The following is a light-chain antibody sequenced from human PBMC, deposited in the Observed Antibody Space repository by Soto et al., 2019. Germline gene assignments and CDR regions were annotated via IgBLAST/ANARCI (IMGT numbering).Light chain of an antibody. CDR3: QQYNTYPWT. Sequence: IQMTHSPSTLSASVEDRVTFICGASQGISYGLAWYQQKPGKAPILLISDASSLEDGVPSRFSGSGSGTEFSLTISSLQLDDFATYFCQQYNTYPWTFGQGTKV. CDR1: QGISYG. J-gene: IGKJ1*01. CDR2: DAS. V-gene: IGKV1-5*02.